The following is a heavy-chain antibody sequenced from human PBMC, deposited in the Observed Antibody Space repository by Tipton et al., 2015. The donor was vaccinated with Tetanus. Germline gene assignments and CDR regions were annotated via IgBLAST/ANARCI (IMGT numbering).Heavy chain of an antibody. V-gene: IGHV3-66*03. CDR1: EFNVSYKY. CDR3: ARGWGSSWYYFDY. J-gene: IGHJ4*02. CDR2: IYSTGRT. D-gene: IGHD6-13*01. Sequence: SLRLSCADSEFNVSYKYISWVRQAPGKGLEWVSLIYSTGRTHYADSVKGRFTISRDNSKNTISLQMHSPRPEDTAVYYCARGWGSSWYYFDYWGQGILVTVSS.